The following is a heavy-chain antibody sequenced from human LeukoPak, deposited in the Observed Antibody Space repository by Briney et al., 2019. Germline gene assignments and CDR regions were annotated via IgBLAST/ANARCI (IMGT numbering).Heavy chain of an antibody. V-gene: IGHV3-11*06. J-gene: IGHJ6*04. D-gene: IGHD6-13*01. Sequence: GGSLRLSCAASGFTFSDYYMSWIRQAPGKGLEWVSYISSSSSYTNYADSVKGRFTISRDNAKNSLYLQMNSLRAEDTAVYYCAREEFRPGIAAAGPYYYGMDVWGKGTTVTVSS. CDR2: ISSSSSYT. CDR1: GFTFSDYY. CDR3: AREEFRPGIAAAGPYYYGMDV.